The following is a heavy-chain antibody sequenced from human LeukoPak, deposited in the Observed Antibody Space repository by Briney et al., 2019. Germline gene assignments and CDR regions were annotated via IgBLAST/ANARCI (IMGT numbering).Heavy chain of an antibody. J-gene: IGHJ4*02. V-gene: IGHV4-59*01. Sequence: PSETLSLTCTVSGGSISSYYWSWIRQPPGKGLEWIGYIYYSGSTNYNPPLKSRVTISVDTSKNQFSLKLSSVTAADTAVYYCASVNFDYWGQGTLVTVSS. CDR1: GGSISSYY. CDR3: ASVNFDY. CDR2: IYYSGST.